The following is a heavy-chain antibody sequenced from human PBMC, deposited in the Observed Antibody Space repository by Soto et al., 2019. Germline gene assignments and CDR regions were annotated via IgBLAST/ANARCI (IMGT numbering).Heavy chain of an antibody. CDR1: GFTFSSYW. J-gene: IGHJ4*02. Sequence: PGGSLRLSCAAPGFTFSSYWMHWVRQAPGKGLVRVSRINSDGSSTSYADSVKGRFTISRDNAKNTLYLQMNSLRAEDTAVYYCARSNVFDFWGQGTLVTVSS. CDR2: INSDGSST. V-gene: IGHV3-74*01. CDR3: ARSNVFDF. D-gene: IGHD4-4*01.